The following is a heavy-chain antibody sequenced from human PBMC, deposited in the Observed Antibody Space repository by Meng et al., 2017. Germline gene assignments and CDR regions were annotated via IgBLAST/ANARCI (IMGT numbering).Heavy chain of an antibody. CDR1: GGSFSGYY. V-gene: IGHV4-34*01. CDR3: ARVKITGTTRSIDY. D-gene: IGHD1-7*01. CDR2: INHSGST. J-gene: IGHJ4*02. Sequence: QAQLQQGGEGLLKPSETLSVTCAVYGGSFSGYYWSWIRQPPGKGLEWIGEINHSGSTNYNPSLKSRVTISVDTSKNQFSLKLSAVTAADTAVYYCARVKITGTTRSIDYWGQGTLVTVSS.